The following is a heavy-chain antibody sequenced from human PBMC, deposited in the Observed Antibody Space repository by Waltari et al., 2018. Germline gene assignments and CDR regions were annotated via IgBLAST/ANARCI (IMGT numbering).Heavy chain of an antibody. CDR3: ARVRRNNMIVDAFDV. J-gene: IGHJ3*01. V-gene: IGHV1-3*01. Sequence: QVHLVQSGAEVKKPGASVKISCKAVGYIFTAYTLHWVRQAPGQGLEWMGWINVDNGNTKYSQKFQGRVTIASDTSASTAYMDLSILRSEDTAVYYCARVRRNNMIVDAFDVWGQGSVVTVSS. D-gene: IGHD3-22*01. CDR1: GYIFTAYT. CDR2: INVDNGNT.